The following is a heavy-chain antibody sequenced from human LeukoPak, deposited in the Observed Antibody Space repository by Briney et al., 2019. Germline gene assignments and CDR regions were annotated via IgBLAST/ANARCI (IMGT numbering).Heavy chain of an antibody. CDR2: IYYSGST. J-gene: IGHJ4*02. Sequence: SETLSLTCTVSGGSISSYYWSWIRQPPGKGLEWIGYIYYSGSTNYNPSLKSRVTISVDTSKNQFSLKLSSVTAADTAVYYCARQVSRYYGSGSYLYYFDYWGQGTLVTVSS. CDR1: GGSISSYY. CDR3: ARQVSRYYGSGSYLYYFDY. V-gene: IGHV4-59*08. D-gene: IGHD3-10*01.